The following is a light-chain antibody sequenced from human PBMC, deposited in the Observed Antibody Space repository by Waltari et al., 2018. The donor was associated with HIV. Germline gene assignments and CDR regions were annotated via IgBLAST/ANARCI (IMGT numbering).Light chain of an antibody. V-gene: IGLV1-44*01. CDR2: SNN. CDR3: SSYTSSSTLV. CDR1: SSNIGSNT. J-gene: IGLJ2*01. Sequence: QSVLTQPPSASGTPGQRVAISCSGSSSNIGSNTITWYQQLSGTAPKLLINSNNQRPSGVPDRFSGSKSGTSGSLAISGLQSEDEADYYCSSYTSSSTLVFGGGTKLTVL.